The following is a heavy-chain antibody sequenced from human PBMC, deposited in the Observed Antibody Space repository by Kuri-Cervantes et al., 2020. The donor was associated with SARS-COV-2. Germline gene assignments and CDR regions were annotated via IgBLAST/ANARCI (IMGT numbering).Heavy chain of an antibody. V-gene: IGHV3-7*01. CDR1: GLTFSSYW. CDR3: ARCPSSSWYSDAFDI. J-gene: IGHJ3*02. CDR2: IKQDGSEK. D-gene: IGHD6-13*01. Sequence: GESLKISCAASGLTFSSYWMSWVRQAPGKGLEWVANIKQDGSEKYYVDSVKGRFTVSRDNAKNSLYLQMNSLRAEDTAVYYCARCPSSSWYSDAFDIWGQGTMVTVSS.